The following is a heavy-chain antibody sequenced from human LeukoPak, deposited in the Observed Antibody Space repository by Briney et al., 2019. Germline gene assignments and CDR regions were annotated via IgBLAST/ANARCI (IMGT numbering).Heavy chain of an antibody. CDR1: GGSISSSSYY. Sequence: SETLSLTCTVSGGSISSSSYYWGWIRQPPGKGLEWIGSIYYSGSTYYNPSLKSRVTISVDTSKNQFSLKLSSVTAADTAVYYCARVSDCSSTSCYTRYNWSYGNWFDPWGQGTLVTVSS. CDR3: ARVSDCSSTSCYTRYNWSYGNWFDP. J-gene: IGHJ5*02. D-gene: IGHD2-2*02. CDR2: IYYSGST. V-gene: IGHV4-39*07.